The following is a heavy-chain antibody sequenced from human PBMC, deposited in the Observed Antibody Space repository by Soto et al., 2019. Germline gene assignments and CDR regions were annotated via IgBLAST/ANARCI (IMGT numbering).Heavy chain of an antibody. CDR1: GFTFTSSA. V-gene: IGHV1-58*01. Sequence: GASVKVSCKASGFTFTSSAVQWLRQARGQRLEWIGWIVVGSGNTNYAQKFQERVTITRDMSTSTAYMELSSLRSEDTAVYYCAALRFLEWQTYYYYGMDVWGQGTTVTVSS. CDR3: AALRFLEWQTYYYYGMDV. D-gene: IGHD3-3*01. CDR2: IVVGSGNT. J-gene: IGHJ6*02.